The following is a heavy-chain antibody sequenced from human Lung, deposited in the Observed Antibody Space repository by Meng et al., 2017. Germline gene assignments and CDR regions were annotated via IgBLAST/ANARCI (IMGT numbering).Heavy chain of an antibody. CDR3: ATGWFGEFLG. D-gene: IGHD3-10*01. CDR2: IHENGFT. CDR1: GGPFSGSY. Sequence: QVQLRQWGAGRLKPSATLTLTCGVFGGPFSGSYWGWVRQTPGKGLEWIGEIHENGFTNYSPSLEGRVTILGDRSKKEFSLRLTSVTAADTGLYYCATGWFGEFLGWGRGTLVTVSS. J-gene: IGHJ4*02. V-gene: IGHV4-34*01.